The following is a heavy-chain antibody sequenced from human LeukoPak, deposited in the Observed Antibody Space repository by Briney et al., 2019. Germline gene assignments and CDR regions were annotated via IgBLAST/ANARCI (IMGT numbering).Heavy chain of an antibody. V-gene: IGHV1-46*01. CDR3: ARGGPQWELLPFDY. CDR1: GYTFTSYY. Sequence: ASVKVSCKAPGYTFTSYYMHWVRQAPGQGLEWMGIINPSGGSTSYALKFQGRVTMTRDTSTCTVYMELSSLRSEDTAVYYCARGGPQWELLPFDYWGQGTLVTVSS. J-gene: IGHJ4*02. CDR2: INPSGGST. D-gene: IGHD1-26*01.